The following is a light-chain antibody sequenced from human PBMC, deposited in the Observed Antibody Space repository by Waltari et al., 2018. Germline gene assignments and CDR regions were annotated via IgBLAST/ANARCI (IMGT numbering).Light chain of an antibody. CDR3: CSYAGSYTFV. V-gene: IGLV2-11*01. CDR1: SSDVGGYHY. J-gene: IGLJ1*01. Sequence: QSALTQPRSVSGSPGQSVTISCTGTSSDVGGYHYVSWYQQHPGKAPKLIIYDVFERPSGVPDHFSGSKSGNTASLTVSGLQAEDEAEYYCCSYAGSYTFVFGTGTKVTVL. CDR2: DVF.